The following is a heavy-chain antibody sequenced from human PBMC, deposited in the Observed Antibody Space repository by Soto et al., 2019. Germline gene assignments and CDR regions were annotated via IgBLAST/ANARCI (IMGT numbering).Heavy chain of an antibody. D-gene: IGHD3-16*01. V-gene: IGHV1-69*01. J-gene: IGHJ4*02. Sequence: QEQLVQSGAEVKKPGSSVKVSCKDSGGLFSSFAISWVRQAPGQGLEWMGGIIPVFGTTNYAQKFQGRVTIPADETTTTAYMKLRSLTSDDTAMYYSARGGRPYVWFNESGGQGTQVTVSS. CDR3: ARGGRPYVWFNES. CDR2: IIPVFGTT. CDR1: GGLFSSFA.